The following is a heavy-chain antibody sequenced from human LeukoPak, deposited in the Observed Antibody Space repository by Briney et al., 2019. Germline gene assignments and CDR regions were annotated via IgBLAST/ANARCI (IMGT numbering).Heavy chain of an antibody. J-gene: IGHJ4*02. D-gene: IGHD4/OR15-4a*01. V-gene: IGHV3-23*01. CDR2: ISGSGGST. Sequence: GGSLRLSCTASRFTFSNAWMNWVRQAPGKGLEWVSAISGSGGSTYYADSVKGRFTISRDNSKNTLYLQMNSLRAEDTAVYYCAKGVRLTAPNYFDYWGQGTLVTVSS. CDR1: RFTFSNAW. CDR3: AKGVRLTAPNYFDY.